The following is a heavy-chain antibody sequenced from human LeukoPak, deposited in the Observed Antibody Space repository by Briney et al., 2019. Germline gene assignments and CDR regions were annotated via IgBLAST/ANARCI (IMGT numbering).Heavy chain of an antibody. Sequence: GGSLRLSCAASGFTFSSYWMSWVRQSPGKGLGWVANIKPDGSEKYFMDSVKGRFTISRDNAKNALYLEMNSLRAEDTAEYFCARERMYSGSGSTYPYYDYWGQGTLVTVSS. V-gene: IGHV3-7*01. CDR2: IKPDGSEK. J-gene: IGHJ4*02. CDR1: GFTFSSYW. CDR3: ARERMYSGSGSTYPYYDY. D-gene: IGHD3-10*01.